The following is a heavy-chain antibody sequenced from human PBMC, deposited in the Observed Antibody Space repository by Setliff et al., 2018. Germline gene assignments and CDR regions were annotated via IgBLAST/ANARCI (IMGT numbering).Heavy chain of an antibody. J-gene: IGHJ3*02. CDR2: ISSSSSTT. Sequence: PGGSLRLSCAASGFTFSSYTMNWVRQAPGKGLEWVSYISSSSSTTYYADSVKGRFTISRDNAKNSLYLQMNSLRAEDTAVYYCARDQTPYNWGFNNAFDIWGQGTMVTVSS. CDR1: GFTFSSYT. V-gene: IGHV3-48*01. CDR3: ARDQTPYNWGFNNAFDI. D-gene: IGHD7-27*01.